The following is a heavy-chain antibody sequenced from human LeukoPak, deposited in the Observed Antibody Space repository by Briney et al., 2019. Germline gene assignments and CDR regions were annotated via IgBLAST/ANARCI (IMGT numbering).Heavy chain of an antibody. V-gene: IGHV4-61*02. Sequence: PSATLSLTSTVYGVSISSGSYYWSWIRQPAGKGLECIGRIYTSGSTNYNPSLKSRVTISVDTSKNQFSLKLSSVTAADTAVYYCARDMSWSGWYALDYWGQGILVTVSS. CDR3: ARDMSWSGWYALDY. D-gene: IGHD6-19*01. J-gene: IGHJ4*02. CDR1: GVSISSGSYY. CDR2: IYTSGST.